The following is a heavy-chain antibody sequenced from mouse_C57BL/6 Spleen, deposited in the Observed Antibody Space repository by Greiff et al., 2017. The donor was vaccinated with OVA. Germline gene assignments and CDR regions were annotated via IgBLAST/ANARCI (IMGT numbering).Heavy chain of an antibody. V-gene: IGHV1-54*01. D-gene: IGHD2-3*01. CDR2: INPGSGGT. J-gene: IGHJ1*03. Sequence: VMLVESGAELVRPGTSVKVSCKASGYAFTNYLIEWVKQRPGQGLEWIGVINPGSGGTNYNEKFKGKATLTADKSSSTAYMQLSSLTSEDSAVYFCARFGYYGWYFDVWGTGTTVTVSS. CDR3: ARFGYYGWYFDV. CDR1: GYAFTNYL.